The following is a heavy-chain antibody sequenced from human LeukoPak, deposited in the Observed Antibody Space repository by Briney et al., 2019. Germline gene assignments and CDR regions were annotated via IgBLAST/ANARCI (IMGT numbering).Heavy chain of an antibody. D-gene: IGHD1-26*01. V-gene: IGHV3-74*01. CDR3: TRATGSFYGLGY. J-gene: IGHJ4*02. CDR1: GFTFSSYW. CDR2: INSDGSVT. Sequence: PGGSLRLSCAASGFTFSSYWMHWVRQAPGKGLLWASRINSDGSVTTYADSVKGRFTVSRDNAKNTLYLQMNSLRAEDTAVYYCTRATGSFYGLGYWGQGTLVTVSS.